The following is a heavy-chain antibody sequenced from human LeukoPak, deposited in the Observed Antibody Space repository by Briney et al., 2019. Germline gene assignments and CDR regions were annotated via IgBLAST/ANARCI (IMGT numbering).Heavy chain of an antibody. J-gene: IGHJ6*02. D-gene: IGHD6-13*01. CDR3: ARPLTAAGTNYYYCGMDV. CDR2: ISPNSGGT. V-gene: IGHV1-2*02. Sequence: GASVKVSCKASGYTFTGYYMHWVRQAPGQGLEWMGGISPNSGGTNYAQKFQGRVTMTRDTSISTAYMELSRLRSDDTAVYYCARPLTAAGTNYYYCGMDVWGQGTTVTVSS. CDR1: GYTFTGYY.